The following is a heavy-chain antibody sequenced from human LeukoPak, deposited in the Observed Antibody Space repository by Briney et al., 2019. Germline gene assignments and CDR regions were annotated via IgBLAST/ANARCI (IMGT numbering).Heavy chain of an antibody. V-gene: IGHV1-46*01. CDR2: INHSGDST. CDR3: AKLATSDTGETY. Sequence: GASVKVSCKASGYTFTINHIHWVRQAPGQGLEWMGVINHSGDSTTYAQNFQGRVTMTRDTSTSTVYMELRSLRSEDTAIYYCAKLATSDTGETYWGQGTLVTVSS. D-gene: IGHD3-16*01. J-gene: IGHJ4*02. CDR1: GYTFTINH.